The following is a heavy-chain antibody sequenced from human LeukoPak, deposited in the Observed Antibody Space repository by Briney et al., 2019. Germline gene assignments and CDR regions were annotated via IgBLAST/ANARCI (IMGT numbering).Heavy chain of an antibody. CDR3: ARDFIVTTKPFDY. CDR2: IKQDGSEK. Sequence: GRSLRLSCAASGFTFSSYAMHWVRQAPGKGLEWVANIKQDGSEKYYVDSVKGRFTISRDNAKNSLYLQMNSLRAEDTAVYYCARDFIVTTKPFDYWGQGTLVTVSS. CDR1: GFTFSSYA. D-gene: IGHD5-12*01. J-gene: IGHJ4*02. V-gene: IGHV3-7*01.